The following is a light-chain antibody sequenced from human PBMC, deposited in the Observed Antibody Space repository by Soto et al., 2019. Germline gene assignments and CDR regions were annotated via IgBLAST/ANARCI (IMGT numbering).Light chain of an antibody. CDR3: SSYSSSTTHVV. CDR2: DVT. V-gene: IGLV2-14*03. J-gene: IGLJ2*01. Sequence: QSALTQPASVSGSPGRSVTISCTGTSTDVGDFNYVSWYQHLPGRAPKLIIYDVTNRPSGISYRFSASKSGRTASLTISGLQAEDEGEYYCSSYSSSTTHVVFGGGTKLTVL. CDR1: STDVGDFNY.